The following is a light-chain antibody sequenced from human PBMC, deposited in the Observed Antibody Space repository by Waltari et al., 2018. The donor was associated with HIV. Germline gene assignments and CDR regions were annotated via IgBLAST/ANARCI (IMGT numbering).Light chain of an antibody. V-gene: IGLV1-51*01. CDR2: DNN. J-gene: IGLJ2*01. CDR1: NSTIGNNY. CDR3: GSWDSSLSSVV. Sequence: QSVLTQPPSVSAAPGQKVTISCSGRNSTIGNNYVSWYQQLPGTAPNLLIYDNNKRPSGIPDRFAGSKSGTSATLGITGLQTGDEADYYCGSWDSSLSSVVFGGGTKLTVL.